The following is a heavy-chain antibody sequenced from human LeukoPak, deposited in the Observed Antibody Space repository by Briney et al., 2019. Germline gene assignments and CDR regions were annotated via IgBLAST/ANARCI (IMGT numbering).Heavy chain of an antibody. V-gene: IGHV4-34*01. CDR2: INHSGST. CDR1: GGSFSGYY. Sequence: ASETLSLTCAVYGGSFSGYYWSWIRQPPGKGLEWIGEINHSGSTNYNPSLKSRVTISVDTSKNQFSLKLSSVTAADTAVYYCARVRGYSYGLVALTSNYYGMDVWGQGTTVTVSS. CDR3: ARVRGYSYGLVALTSNYYGMDV. J-gene: IGHJ6*02. D-gene: IGHD5-18*01.